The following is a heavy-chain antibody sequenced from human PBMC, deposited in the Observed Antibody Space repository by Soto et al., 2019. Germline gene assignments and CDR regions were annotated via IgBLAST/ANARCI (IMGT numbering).Heavy chain of an antibody. J-gene: IGHJ6*02. V-gene: IGHV5-10-1*01. CDR3: ARHLVVVVAATPADSCYYNGIDV. CDR1: GYSFTSFW. Sequence: GESLKISCKGSGYSFTSFWISWVRQMPGKGLEWMGRIDPSESYTNYSPSFQGHVTISADKSISTAYVQWSSLKASDTAMYYCARHLVVVVAATPADSCYYNGIDVWGQGTTVT. CDR2: IDPSESYT. D-gene: IGHD2-15*01.